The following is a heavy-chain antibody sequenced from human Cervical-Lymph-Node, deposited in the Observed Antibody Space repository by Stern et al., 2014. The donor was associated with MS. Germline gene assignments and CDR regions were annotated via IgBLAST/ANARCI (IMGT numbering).Heavy chain of an antibody. CDR3: AIPRPGIAVAYYYGMDV. Sequence: QVQLVQSGAEVKKPGSSVKVSCKASGGTFSSYAISWVRQAPGQGLEWMGGIIPIFGTANYAQKFQGRVTITADESTSTAYMELSSLRSEDTAVYYCAIPRPGIAVAYYYGMDVWGQGTTVTVSS. D-gene: IGHD6-19*01. J-gene: IGHJ6*02. CDR1: GGTFSSYA. CDR2: IIPIFGTA. V-gene: IGHV1-69*01.